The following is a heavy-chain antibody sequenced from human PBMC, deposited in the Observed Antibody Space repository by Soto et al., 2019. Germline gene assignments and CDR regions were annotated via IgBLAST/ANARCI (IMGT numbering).Heavy chain of an antibody. CDR1: GGSISGTTYS. J-gene: IGHJ4*02. D-gene: IGHD6-13*01. Sequence: QLQLQESGSGLVKPSQTLSLTCAVSGGSISGTTYSWSWIRQPPGKGLEWIGYLYDSGNTYYNPSIKSQFSISVDRSKNQFSLKLSSVTAADTAVYYCARGQGAAAGHSNFDYWGQGALVTVSS. CDR2: LYDSGNT. CDR3: ARGQGAAAGHSNFDY. V-gene: IGHV4-30-2*01.